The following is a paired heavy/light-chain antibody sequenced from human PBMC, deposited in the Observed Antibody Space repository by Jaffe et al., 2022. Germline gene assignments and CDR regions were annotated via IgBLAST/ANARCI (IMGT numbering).Light chain of an antibody. Sequence: DIQMTQSPSSLSASVGDRVTITCRASQSISRYLNWYQQKPGKAPKLLIYAASSLQSGVPSRFSGSGSGTDFTLTISSLQPEDFATYYCQQSYGTPPTFGQGTKVEIK. V-gene: IGKV1-39*01. J-gene: IGKJ1*01. CDR2: AAS. CDR1: QSISRY. CDR3: QQSYGTPPT.
Heavy chain of an antibody. D-gene: IGHD4-17*01. CDR3: AKSWRDVDYGRGYFDY. V-gene: IGHV3-23*01. Sequence: EVQLLESGGGLVQPGGSLTLSCAASGFTFSSYAMSWVRQAPGKGLEWVSSFSGSGGSTYYADSVKGRFTISRDNSKNTLYVQMNSLRAEDTAVYYCAKSWRDVDYGRGYFDYWGQGTLVTVSS. CDR2: FSGSGGST. J-gene: IGHJ4*02. CDR1: GFTFSSYA.